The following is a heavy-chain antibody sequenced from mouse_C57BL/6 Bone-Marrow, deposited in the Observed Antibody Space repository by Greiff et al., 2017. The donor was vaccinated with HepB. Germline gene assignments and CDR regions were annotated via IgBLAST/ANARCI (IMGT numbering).Heavy chain of an antibody. J-gene: IGHJ1*03. D-gene: IGHD4-1*01. CDR1: GFTFSNYW. CDR3: ETGYWYFDV. Sequence: EVNVVESGGGLVQPGGSMKLSCVASGFTFSNYWMNWVRQSPEKGLEWVAQIRLKSDNYATHYAESVKGRFTISRDDSKSSVYLQMNNLRAEDTGIYYCETGYWYFDVWGTGTTVTVSS. CDR2: IRLKSDNYAT. V-gene: IGHV6-3*01.